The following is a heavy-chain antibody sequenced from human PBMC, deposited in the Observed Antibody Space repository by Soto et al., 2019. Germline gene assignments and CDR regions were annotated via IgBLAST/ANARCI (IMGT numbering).Heavy chain of an antibody. CDR1: GFTFSNYG. CDR3: ARGSRGSGSYYGWPSWFDP. J-gene: IGHJ5*02. V-gene: IGHV3-33*01. D-gene: IGHD3-10*01. CDR2: IWYDGSKE. Sequence: QVRLVESGGGVVQPGGSLRLSCAASGFTFSNYGMHWVRQSPGQGLEWGAVIWYDGSKEYYADSVKGRFTISRDNSKNTLYMQMNSLRVEDTAMYYCARGSRGSGSYYGWPSWFDPWGQGTMVTVSS.